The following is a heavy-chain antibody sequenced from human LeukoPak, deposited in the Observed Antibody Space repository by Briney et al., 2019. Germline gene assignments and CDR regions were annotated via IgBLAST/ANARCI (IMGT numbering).Heavy chain of an antibody. CDR2: ISWNSASV. V-gene: IGHV3-9*01. J-gene: IGHJ4*02. D-gene: IGHD6-13*01. CDR1: GFTFDDYG. CDR3: ARGYGYSSSWYDY. Sequence: GGSLRLSCEASGFTFDDYGMHWVRQAPGKGLKWVSTISWNSASVGYVDSVKGRFTISRDNAKKTLYLQMNSLRPEDTALYYCARGYGYSSSWYDYWGQGTLVTVSS.